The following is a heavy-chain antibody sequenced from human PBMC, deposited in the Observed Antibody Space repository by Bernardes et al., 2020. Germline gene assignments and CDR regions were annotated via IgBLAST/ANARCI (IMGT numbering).Heavy chain of an antibody. V-gene: IGHV1-18*01. J-gene: IGHJ4*02. D-gene: IGHD5-12*01. CDR1: GYIFTSYG. Sequence: VSVTVSCKASGYIFTSYGISWVRQAPGQGLEWMGWISAYYGNTNYAQKLQGRVTMTTDTSTSTAYMALRGLRSDDTAVYYCARGIERGYDMWFDYWGQGALGTVSS. CDR2: ISAYYGNT. CDR3: ARGIERGYDMWFDY.